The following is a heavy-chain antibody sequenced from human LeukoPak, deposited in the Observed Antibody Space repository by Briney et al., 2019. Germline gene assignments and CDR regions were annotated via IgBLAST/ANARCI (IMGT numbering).Heavy chain of an antibody. D-gene: IGHD2-2*01. Sequence: GSLRLSCAASGFTFSSYWMHWVRQAPGKGLVWVSRINSDGSSTSYADSVKGRFTISRDNAKNTLYLQMNSLGAEDTAVYYCARSGGRDIVVVPAAMSYYYGMDVWGQGTTVTVSS. CDR1: GFTFSSYW. CDR3: ARSGGRDIVVVPAAMSYYYGMDV. J-gene: IGHJ6*02. CDR2: INSDGSST. V-gene: IGHV3-74*01.